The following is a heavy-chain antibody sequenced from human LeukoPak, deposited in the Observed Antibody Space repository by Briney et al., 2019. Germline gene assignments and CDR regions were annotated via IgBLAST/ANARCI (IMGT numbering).Heavy chain of an antibody. V-gene: IGHV4-38-2*02. CDR1: GYSISSCYY. Sequence: SESLSLTCTVSGYSISSCYYRGWIRQPPGKRLEWIGSIYHSGSTYYNPSLKSRVTISLDTSKNQFSLKLSSVTAADTAMYYCARDLSRDGCNRWGQGTLVTVSS. CDR3: ARDLSRDGCNR. D-gene: IGHD5-24*01. J-gene: IGHJ5*02. CDR2: IYHSGST.